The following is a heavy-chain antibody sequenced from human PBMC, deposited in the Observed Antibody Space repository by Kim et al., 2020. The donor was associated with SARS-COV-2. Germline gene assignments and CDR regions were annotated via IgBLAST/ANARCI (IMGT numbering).Heavy chain of an antibody. CDR1: GGSISSYY. V-gene: IGHV4-59*13. Sequence: SETLSLTCTVSGGSISSYYWSWIRQPPGKGLEWIGYIYYSGSTNYNPSLKSRVTISVDTSKNQFSLKLSSVTAADTAVYYCARALDDYDAFDIWGQGTMVTVSS. D-gene: IGHD4-17*01. J-gene: IGHJ3*02. CDR2: IYYSGST. CDR3: ARALDDYDAFDI.